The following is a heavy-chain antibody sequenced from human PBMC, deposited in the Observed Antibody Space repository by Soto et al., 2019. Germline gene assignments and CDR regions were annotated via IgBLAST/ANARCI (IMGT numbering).Heavy chain of an antibody. CDR2: ISYDGSNK. CDR3: AKDQRFGEYYGMDV. D-gene: IGHD3-10*01. J-gene: IGHJ6*02. V-gene: IGHV3-30*18. Sequence: QVQLVESGGGVVQPGRSLRLSCAASGFTFSSYGMHWVRQAPGKGLEWVAVISYDGSNKYYADSVKGRFTISRDNSKNTLYLQMNSLRAEDTAVYYCAKDQRFGEYYGMDVWGQGTTVTVSS. CDR1: GFTFSSYG.